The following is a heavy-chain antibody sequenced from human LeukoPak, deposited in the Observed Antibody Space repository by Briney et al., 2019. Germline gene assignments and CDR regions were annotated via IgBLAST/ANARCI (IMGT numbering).Heavy chain of an antibody. D-gene: IGHD6-13*01. V-gene: IGHV4-4*02. CDR3: ARVSNSWYSLDH. CDR2: IHLSGTA. CDR1: GASISTINW. J-gene: IGHJ4*02. Sequence: SGTLSLTCAVSGASISTINWWTWVRQPPGKGLEWIGDIHLSGTANYNPSLKSRVTISLDRSTNQFSLKLSSMTAADTALYFCARVSNSWYSLDHWGQGAPVTVTS.